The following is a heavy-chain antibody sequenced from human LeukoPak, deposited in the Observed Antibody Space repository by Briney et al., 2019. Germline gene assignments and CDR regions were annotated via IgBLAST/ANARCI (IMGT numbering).Heavy chain of an antibody. CDR3: ARGRDYYGSGSYYRAFDY. D-gene: IGHD3-10*01. V-gene: IGHV4-59*01. J-gene: IGHJ4*02. Sequence: SETLSLTCTVSGGSISSYYWSWIRQPPGKGLEWIGYIYYSGSTNYNPSLKSRVTISVDTSKNQFSLKLSSVTAADTAVYYCARGRDYYGSGSYYRAFDYWGQGTLVTVSS. CDR2: IYYSGST. CDR1: GGSISSYY.